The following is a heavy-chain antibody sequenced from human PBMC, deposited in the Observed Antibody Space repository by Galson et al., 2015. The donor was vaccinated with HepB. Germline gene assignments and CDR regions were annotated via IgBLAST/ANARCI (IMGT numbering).Heavy chain of an antibody. CDR3: ARLYCTGDHCFGGFDC. V-gene: IGHV3-7*01. CDR2: INRNERET. D-gene: IGHD2-8*02. J-gene: IGHJ4*02. CDR1: GFSFSDYW. Sequence: SLRLSCAASGFSFSDYWMSWVRQAPGKGLEWVANINRNERETYSADSVKGRFTFSRDNAQNSLFLQMTSLRDDDTAVYYCARLYCTGDHCFGGFDCWGQGTLVTVSS.